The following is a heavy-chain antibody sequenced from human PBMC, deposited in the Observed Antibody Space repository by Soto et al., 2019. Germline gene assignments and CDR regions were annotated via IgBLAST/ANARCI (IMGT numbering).Heavy chain of an antibody. D-gene: IGHD2-15*01. CDR2: INPSGGGT. V-gene: IGHV1-46*01. CDR3: ARHSQFYCSGGSCSGSMDV. Sequence: QVQLVQSGAEVKKPGASVKVSCEASGYSFISHRMLWVRQAPGQGLEWMGIINPSGGGTRYAQKFQDRVTMTRDTSTSTIYMQLTGLRSEDTAVYYCARHSQFYCSGGSCSGSMDVWGQGTTVTVSS. J-gene: IGHJ6*02. CDR1: GYSFISHR.